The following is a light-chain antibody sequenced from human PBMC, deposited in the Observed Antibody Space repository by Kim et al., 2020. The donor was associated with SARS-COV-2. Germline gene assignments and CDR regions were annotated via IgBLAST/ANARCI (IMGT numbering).Light chain of an antibody. V-gene: IGKV3-20*01. CDR3: QHYDGSLWT. J-gene: IGKJ1*01. CDR2: GAS. CDR1: QSISNNY. Sequence: EIVLTQSPGPLSLSPGERATLSCRASQSISNNYLAWYQQKPGQAPRLLIYGASNRATGIPDRFSGSGSGTDFTLTISGLDPEDFTVYYCQHYDGSLWTFGQGTKVDIK.